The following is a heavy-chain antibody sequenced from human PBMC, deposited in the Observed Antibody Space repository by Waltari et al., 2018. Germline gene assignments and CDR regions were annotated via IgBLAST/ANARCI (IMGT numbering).Heavy chain of an antibody. CDR2: MSADGSVR. V-gene: IGHV3-74*01. Sequence: EVQVVDYGGGLVRPGGYLRLSCAASGFTLCNYWIHWVRQAPGKGLVWVSIMSADGSVRRYADSVKGRFTISRDNVKNMLYLQMDSLRAEDTAVYYCARDGGRNLDYWGQGTLVVVSS. J-gene: IGHJ4*02. D-gene: IGHD6-25*01. CDR3: ARDGGRNLDY. CDR1: GFTLCNYW.